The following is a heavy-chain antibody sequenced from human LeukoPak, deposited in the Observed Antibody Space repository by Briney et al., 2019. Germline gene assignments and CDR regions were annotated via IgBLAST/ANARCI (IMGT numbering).Heavy chain of an antibody. V-gene: IGHV3-23*01. CDR1: GFTFSSYA. Sequence: PGGSLRLSCAASGFTFSSYAMSWVRQAPGKGLEWVSAISGSGGSTYYADSLKGRFTISRDNSKNTLYLQMNSLRAEDTAVYYCAKAYSSSWRYNWFDPWGQGTLVTVSS. CDR3: AKAYSSSWRYNWFDP. CDR2: ISGSGGST. D-gene: IGHD6-13*01. J-gene: IGHJ5*02.